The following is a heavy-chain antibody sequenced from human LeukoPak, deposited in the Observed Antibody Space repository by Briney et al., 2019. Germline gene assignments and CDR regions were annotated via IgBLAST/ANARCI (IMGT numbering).Heavy chain of an antibody. CDR2: ISYDGSNK. D-gene: IGHD6-19*01. Sequence: GESLRLSCAASGFTFSSYAMHWVRQAPGKGLEWVAVISYDGSNKYYADSVKGRFTISRDNSKNTLYLQMNSLRAEDTAVYYCAVGSGWLDYWGQGTLVTVSS. V-gene: IGHV3-30-3*01. CDR1: GFTFSSYA. J-gene: IGHJ4*02. CDR3: AVGSGWLDY.